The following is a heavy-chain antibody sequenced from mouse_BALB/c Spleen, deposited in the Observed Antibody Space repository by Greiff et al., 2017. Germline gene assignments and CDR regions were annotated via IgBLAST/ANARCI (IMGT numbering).Heavy chain of an antibody. CDR3: TRMVGRPYLDN. V-gene: IGHV1S127*01. D-gene: IGHD1-1*02. CDR1: GYTFTSYC. Sequence: QVQLQQSGAELVKPGASVKMSCKASGYTFTSYCMHWVKQRPGQGLEWIGVIDPSDSYTSYNQKFKGKATLTVDTSSSTAYMQISSLTSEDSAVYNSTRMVGRPYLDNWGQGTTLTDSS. CDR2: IDPSDSYT. J-gene: IGHJ2*01.